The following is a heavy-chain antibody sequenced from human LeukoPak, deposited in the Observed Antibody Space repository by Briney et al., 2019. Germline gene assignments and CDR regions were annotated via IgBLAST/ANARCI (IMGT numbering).Heavy chain of an antibody. Sequence: SETLSLTCAVYGGSFSGYYWSWIRQPAGKGLEWIGRIYTSGSTNYNPSLKSRVTISVDTSKNQFSLKLSSVTAADTAVYYCARDRHYFDSSGYLNWFDPWGQGTLVTVSS. D-gene: IGHD3-22*01. CDR2: IYTSGST. CDR1: GGSFSGYY. CDR3: ARDRHYFDSSGYLNWFDP. V-gene: IGHV4-4*07. J-gene: IGHJ5*02.